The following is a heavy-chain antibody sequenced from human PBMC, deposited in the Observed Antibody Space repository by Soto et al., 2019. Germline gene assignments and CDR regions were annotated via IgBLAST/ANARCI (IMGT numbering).Heavy chain of an antibody. J-gene: IGHJ4*02. CDR3: XXXXXXXXXXAADY. CDR1: GGSISSGGYY. Sequence: QVQLQESGPGLVKPSQTLSLTCTVSGGSISSGGYYWSWIRQHPGKGLEWIGYIYYSGSTYYNPXXXXXXXXXXXXXXXXXXXXXXXXXXXXXXXXXXXXXXXXXXXXAADYWGQGTLVTVSS. CDR2: IYYSGST. V-gene: IGHV4-31*01.